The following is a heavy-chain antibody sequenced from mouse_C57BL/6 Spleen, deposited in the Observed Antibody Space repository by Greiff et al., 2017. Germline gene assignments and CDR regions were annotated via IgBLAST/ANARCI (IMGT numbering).Heavy chain of an antibody. CDR3: GRWGLGDAY. V-gene: IGHV1-64*01. CDR1: GYTFTSYW. J-gene: IGHJ3*01. D-gene: IGHD3-3*01. CDR2: IHPNSGST. Sequence: QVHVKQPGAELVKPGASVKLSCKASGYTFTSYWMHWVKQRPGQGLEWIGMIHPNSGSTNYNEKFKSKATLTVDKSSSTAYMQISSLTSEDSAVYYRGRWGLGDAYWGQGTLVTVSA.